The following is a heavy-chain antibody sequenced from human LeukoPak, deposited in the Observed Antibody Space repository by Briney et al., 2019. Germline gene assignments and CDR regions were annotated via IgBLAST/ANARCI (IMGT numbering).Heavy chain of an antibody. CDR1: GYTFTSYG. D-gene: IGHD3-22*01. J-gene: IGHJ5*02. Sequence: ASVKVSCKASGYTFTSYGISWVRQAPGQGLEWMGWISAYSGNTNYAQKLQGRVTMTTDTSTSTAYMELRSLRSDDTAVYYCARNYYDSSGYVDWFDPWGQGTLVTVSS. V-gene: IGHV1-18*01. CDR3: ARNYYDSSGYVDWFDP. CDR2: ISAYSGNT.